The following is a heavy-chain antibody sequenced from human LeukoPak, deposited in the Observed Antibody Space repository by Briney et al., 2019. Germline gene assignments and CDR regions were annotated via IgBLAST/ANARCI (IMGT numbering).Heavy chain of an antibody. D-gene: IGHD3-22*01. Sequence: SETLSLTCAVSGYSISSGYYWGWIRQPPGNGLEWIGSIYHSGSTYHNPSLKSRVTISVDTSKNQFSLKLSSVTAADTAVYYCARLTDDSSYYWGQGTLVTVSS. CDR1: GYSISSGYY. V-gene: IGHV4-38-2*01. CDR2: IYHSGST. J-gene: IGHJ4*02. CDR3: ARLTDDSSYY.